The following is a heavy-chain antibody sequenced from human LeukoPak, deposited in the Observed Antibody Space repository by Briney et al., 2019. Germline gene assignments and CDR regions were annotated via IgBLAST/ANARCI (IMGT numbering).Heavy chain of an antibody. CDR2: IIPIFGTA. J-gene: IGHJ4*02. D-gene: IGHD1-26*01. CDR3: ARATQYSGSYYESGC. CDR1: GGTFSSYA. V-gene: IGHV1-69*13. Sequence: ASVKVSCKASGGTFSSYAISWVRQAPGQGLEWMGGIIPIFGTANYAQKFQGRVTITADESTSTAYMELSSLRSEDTAVYYCARATQYSGSYYESGCWGQGTLVTVSS.